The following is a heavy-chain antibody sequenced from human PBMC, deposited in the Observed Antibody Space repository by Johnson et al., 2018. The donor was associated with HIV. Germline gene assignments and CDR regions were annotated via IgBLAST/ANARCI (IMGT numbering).Heavy chain of an antibody. V-gene: IGHV3-30*04. CDR1: GFTFSSYA. D-gene: IGHD6-13*01. CDR2: ISYDGNNK. J-gene: IGHJ3*02. CDR3: ARDGRQQGLNAFDI. Sequence: QVHLVESGGGVVQPGRSLRLSCAASGFTFSSYAMHWVRQAPGKGLEWVAVISYDGNNKYYADSVKGRFTISRDNSKNTLYLQMNSLRAEDTAVYYCARDGRQQGLNAFDIWGQGTMVTVSS.